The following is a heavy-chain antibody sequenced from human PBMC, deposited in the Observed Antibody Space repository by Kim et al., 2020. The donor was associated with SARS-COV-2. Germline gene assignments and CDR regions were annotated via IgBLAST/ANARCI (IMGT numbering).Heavy chain of an antibody. J-gene: IGHJ3*02. D-gene: IGHD1-26*01. Sequence: NSAQKCQGRVTMTTDTSTSTTYLELRSLRSDDTAIYYCAREGAHDAFDIWGQGTMVIVSS. CDR3: AREGAHDAFDI. V-gene: IGHV1-18*01.